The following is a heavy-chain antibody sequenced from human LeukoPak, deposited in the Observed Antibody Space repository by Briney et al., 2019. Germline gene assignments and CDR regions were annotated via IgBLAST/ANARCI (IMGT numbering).Heavy chain of an antibody. CDR3: ARGVAAASERALDI. CDR1: GGSISSGNYY. V-gene: IGHV4-61*02. J-gene: IGHJ3*02. CDR2: IYSSGST. Sequence: SETLSLTCTVSGGSISSGNYYWSWIRQPAGKGLEWIGRIYSSGSTNYNPSLKSRVTMSVDTSKNQFSLKLTSVTAADTAVYYCARGVAAASERALDIWGQGTMVTVSS. D-gene: IGHD6-13*01.